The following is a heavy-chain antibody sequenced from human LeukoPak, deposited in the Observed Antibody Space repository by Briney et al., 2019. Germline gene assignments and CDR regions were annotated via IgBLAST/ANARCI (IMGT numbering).Heavy chain of an antibody. Sequence: GRSLRLACAASGFTFSNYAMHWARQAPGKGLEWVASVSYDGGNKNYAESVRGRFTISRDNSKNTLYLQMNSLRAEDTAVFYCARGLSTAVAGFDYWGQGSLVTVSS. CDR2: VSYDGGNK. CDR3: ARGLSTAVAGFDY. CDR1: GFTFSNYA. J-gene: IGHJ4*02. D-gene: IGHD6-19*01. V-gene: IGHV3-30-3*01.